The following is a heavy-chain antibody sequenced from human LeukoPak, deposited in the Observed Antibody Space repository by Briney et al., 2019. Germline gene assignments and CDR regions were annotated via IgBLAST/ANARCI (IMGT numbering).Heavy chain of an antibody. CDR2: ISGSGGST. V-gene: IGHV3-23*01. Sequence: GGSLRLSCAASGFTFSSYAMSWVRQAPGKGLEWVLAISGSGGSTYYADSVKGRFTISRDNSRDTLYLQMNSLRAEDTAVYYCAKGYYDYVWGSYYFDYWGQGTLVTVSS. CDR3: AKGYYDYVWGSYYFDY. D-gene: IGHD3-16*01. CDR1: GFTFSSYA. J-gene: IGHJ4*02.